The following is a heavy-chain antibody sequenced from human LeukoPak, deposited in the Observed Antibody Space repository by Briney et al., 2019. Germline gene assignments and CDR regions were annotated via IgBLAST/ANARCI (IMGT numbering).Heavy chain of an antibody. J-gene: IGHJ4*02. CDR3: ARLTDGSGSPDY. CDR2: INPEDSDT. Sequence: GESLKISCKGSGYSFTNYWIGWVRQMPGRGLEWMGLINPEDSDTRYTLSFQGQVTLSADKSIRAAYLQWGSLQASDTAMYYCARLTDGSGSPDYWGQGTLVTVSS. CDR1: GYSFTNYW. V-gene: IGHV5-51*01. D-gene: IGHD3-22*01.